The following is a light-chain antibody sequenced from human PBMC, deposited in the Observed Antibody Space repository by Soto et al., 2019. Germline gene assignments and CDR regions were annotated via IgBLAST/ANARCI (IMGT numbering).Light chain of an antibody. CDR1: SGHSSYA. CDR2: LNSDGSH. J-gene: IGLJ2*01. V-gene: IGLV4-69*01. Sequence: QLVLTQSPSASASLGASVKLTCTLSSGHSSYAIAWHQQQQEKGPRYLMKLNSDGSHSKGDGIPDRFSGSSSGAERYLTIASLQSEDEADYYCQTWGSGIHVVFGGGTKVTVL. CDR3: QTWGSGIHVV.